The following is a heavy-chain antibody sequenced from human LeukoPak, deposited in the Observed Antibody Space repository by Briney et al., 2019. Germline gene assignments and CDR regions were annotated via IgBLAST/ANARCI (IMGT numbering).Heavy chain of an antibody. D-gene: IGHD3-16*01. J-gene: IGHJ6*03. V-gene: IGHV4-59*01. CDR2: IYYSGST. CDR1: GGSISSYY. CDR3: ARETSQKGAHYMDV. Sequence: SETLSLTCTVSGGSISSYYWSWIRQPPGKGLEWIGYIYYSGSTNYNPSLKSRVTISVDTSKNQFSLRLSPVTAADTAVYYCARETSQKGAHYMDVWGKGTTVTISS.